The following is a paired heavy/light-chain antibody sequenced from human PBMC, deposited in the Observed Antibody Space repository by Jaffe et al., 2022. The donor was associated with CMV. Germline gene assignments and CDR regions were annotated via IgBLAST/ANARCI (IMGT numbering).Light chain of an antibody. CDR3: GTWDSSLSAGV. J-gene: IGLJ3*02. CDR1: SSNIGNNF. CDR2: END. Sequence: QSVLTQPPSVSAAPGQKVTISCSGSSSNIGNNFVSWYHQLPGAAPKLLIYENDKRPSGIPDRFSGSKSGTSATLAITGLQTGDEADYYCGTWDSSLSAGVFGGGTKLTVL. V-gene: IGLV1-51*02.
Heavy chain of an antibody. V-gene: IGHV3-23*01. D-gene: IGHD6-6*01. J-gene: IGHJ5*02. CDR2: ISGSGGST. CDR1: GFTFSNYA. Sequence: EVQLLESGGGLIQPGGSLRLSCAASGFTFSNYAMSWVRQAPGKGLEWVSSISGSGGSTYYADSVKGRFVIARDNSMNTLFLQMNTLRVEDTAVYFCVKEARVAARGGTRYDPWGQGTLVTVSS. CDR3: VKEARVAARGGTRYDP.